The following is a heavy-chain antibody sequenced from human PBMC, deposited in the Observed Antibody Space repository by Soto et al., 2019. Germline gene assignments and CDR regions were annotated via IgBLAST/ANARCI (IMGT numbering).Heavy chain of an antibody. Sequence: SETLSLTCTVSGGSISSYYWSWIRQPPGKGLEWIGYIYYSGSTNYNPSLKSRVTISVDTSKNQFSLKLSTVTAADTAVYYCARVVYMYYDILTGYYYFDYWGQGTLVTVSS. V-gene: IGHV4-59*01. CDR2: IYYSGST. D-gene: IGHD3-9*01. CDR3: ARVVYMYYDILTGYYYFDY. J-gene: IGHJ4*02. CDR1: GGSISSYY.